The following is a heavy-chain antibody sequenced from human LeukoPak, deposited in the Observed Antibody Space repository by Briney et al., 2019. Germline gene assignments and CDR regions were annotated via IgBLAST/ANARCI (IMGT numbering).Heavy chain of an antibody. CDR1: GFTFSSYA. D-gene: IGHD1-26*01. CDR3: ARGRVGALRGAFDI. V-gene: IGHV3-30-3*01. Sequence: GGSLRLPCAASGFTFSSYAMHWVRQAPGKGLEWVAVISYDGSNKYYADSVKGRFTISRDNSKNTLYLQMNSLRAEDTAVYYCARGRVGALRGAFDIWGQGTMVTVSS. J-gene: IGHJ3*02. CDR2: ISYDGSNK.